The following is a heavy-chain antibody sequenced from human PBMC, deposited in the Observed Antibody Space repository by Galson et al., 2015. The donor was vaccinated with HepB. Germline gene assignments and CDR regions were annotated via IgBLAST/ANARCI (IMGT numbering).Heavy chain of an antibody. CDR2: IKQDGSGQ. Sequence: SLRLSCAGSGFTFSTFWMSWVRQAPGKGLEWVANIKQDGSGQYYVDSVKGRFTISRDNDKNSLYLQMISLRAEDTAMYYCALYGGGAFDIWGQGTLVTVSS. CDR3: ALYGGGAFDI. D-gene: IGHD2-2*02. CDR1: GFTFSTFW. J-gene: IGHJ3*02. V-gene: IGHV3-7*03.